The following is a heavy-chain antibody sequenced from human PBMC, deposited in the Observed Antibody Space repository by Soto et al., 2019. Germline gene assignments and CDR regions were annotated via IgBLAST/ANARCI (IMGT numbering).Heavy chain of an antibody. Sequence: SETLSLTCTVSGVSISSYYWSWIRQPPGKGLEWIGYIYYSGSTNYNPSLKSRVTISVDTSENQFSLKLSSVTAADTVVYYCARGLADNWFDPWGQGTLVTVSS. V-gene: IGHV4-59*01. CDR2: IYYSGST. D-gene: IGHD5-12*01. CDR1: GVSISSYY. CDR3: ARGLADNWFDP. J-gene: IGHJ5*02.